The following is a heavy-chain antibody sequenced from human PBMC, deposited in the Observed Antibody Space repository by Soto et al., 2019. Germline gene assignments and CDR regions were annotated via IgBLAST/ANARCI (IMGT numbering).Heavy chain of an antibody. D-gene: IGHD6-13*01. Sequence: QVQLQESGPGLVKPSETLSLTCTVSGGSINSYYWSWIRQSPGKGLDWIGHVYYSGTTNYNPSLKSRVTISIDTSKKQFSLKLTSVTAADTAVYYCARTAGTTSRYYYYYMDVWGKGTTVTVSS. CDR2: VYYSGTT. CDR3: ARTAGTTSRYYYYYMDV. CDR1: GGSINSYY. V-gene: IGHV4-59*01. J-gene: IGHJ6*03.